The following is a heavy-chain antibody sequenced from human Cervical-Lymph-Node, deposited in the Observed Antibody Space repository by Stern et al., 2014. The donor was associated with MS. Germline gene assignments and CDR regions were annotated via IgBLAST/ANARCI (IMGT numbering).Heavy chain of an antibody. CDR3: SRDADGYSLVFGY. V-gene: IGHV4-30-4*01. CDR2: IHYSGTT. J-gene: IGHJ4*02. CDR1: GGSISSAEYY. D-gene: IGHD5-24*01. Sequence: QVQLQESGPGLVKPSQTLSLTCAVTGGSISSAEYYWSWIRQSPGQGLEWIGYIHYSGTTYYNPSLKSRVTISVDTSKNQFSLNLRSVTAADTAVYYCSRDADGYSLVFGYWGRGTLVTVSS.